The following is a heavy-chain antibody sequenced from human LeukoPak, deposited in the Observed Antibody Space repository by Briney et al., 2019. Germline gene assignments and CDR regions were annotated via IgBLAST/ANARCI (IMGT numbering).Heavy chain of an antibody. Sequence: ASVKVSCKASGYTFTNYGMNWVRQAPGQGLEWMGWINTNTGNPTYAQGFTGRFVFSLDTSVSTAYLQISSLKAEDTAVYYCARSGRPVVVVAATENWFDPWGQGTLVTVSS. CDR3: ARSGRPVVVVAATENWFDP. D-gene: IGHD2-15*01. CDR2: INTNTGNP. V-gene: IGHV7-4-1*02. CDR1: GYTFTNYG. J-gene: IGHJ5*02.